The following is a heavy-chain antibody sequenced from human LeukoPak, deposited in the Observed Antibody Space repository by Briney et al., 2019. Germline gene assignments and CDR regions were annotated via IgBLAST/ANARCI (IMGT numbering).Heavy chain of an antibody. Sequence: ASVKVSCKTSGYTFTDYYLHWVRQAPGQGVEWMGWINPKSGGTNYAQNFQGRVTMTRDTSISTAYMELNSQRSDDTAGYYCARGRSAAGAFSKRPELFDPWGQGTRVTVSS. CDR3: ARGRSAAGAFSKRPELFDP. V-gene: IGHV1-2*02. CDR1: GYTFTDYY. J-gene: IGHJ5*02. CDR2: INPKSGGT. D-gene: IGHD6-13*01.